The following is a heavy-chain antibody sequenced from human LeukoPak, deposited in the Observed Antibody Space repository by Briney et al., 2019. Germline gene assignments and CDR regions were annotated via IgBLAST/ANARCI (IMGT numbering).Heavy chain of an antibody. CDR1: GGSISSSSYY. D-gene: IGHD5-12*01. Sequence: PSETLSLICTVSGGSISSSSYYWGWIRQPPGKGLEWIGSIYYSGSTYYNPSLKSRVTISVDTSRKYFSLKLSSVTAADTAVYYCASLVQGYDYFDYWGQGTLVTVSS. J-gene: IGHJ4*02. CDR3: ASLVQGYDYFDY. CDR2: IYYSGST. V-gene: IGHV4-39*02.